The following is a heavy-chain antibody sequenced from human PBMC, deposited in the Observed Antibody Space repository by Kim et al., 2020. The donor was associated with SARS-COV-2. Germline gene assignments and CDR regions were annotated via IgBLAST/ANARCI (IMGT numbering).Heavy chain of an antibody. V-gene: IGHV1-18*04. Sequence: ASVKVSCKTSGYTFNTYGISWVRQAPGQGLEWMGWISGYNGKTNYAQQLQGRVTMTTDTSTNTVYMELRSLRSDDTAVYYCVRDWPGLIMGGDLYYYGMDVWGQGTTVTVSS. J-gene: IGHJ6*02. CDR3: VRDWPGLIMGGDLYYYGMDV. CDR1: GYTFNTYG. CDR2: ISGYNGKT. D-gene: IGHD2-21*01.